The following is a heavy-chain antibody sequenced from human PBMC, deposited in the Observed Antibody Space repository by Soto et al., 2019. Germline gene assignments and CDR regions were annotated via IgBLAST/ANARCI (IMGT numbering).Heavy chain of an antibody. V-gene: IGHV4-31*03. CDR1: GGSISSVGYY. J-gene: IGHJ4*02. CDR2: IYDSGST. Sequence: QVQLQESGPGLVKPSHTLSLTCTVSGGSISSVGYYWCWIRLHPGTGLEWIGFIYDSGSTYYNPSLKSRVTISVDTSKNQFSLKLTSVTAADTAVYYCARTVTFGGAKQRYFDHLGQGALVPVSS. CDR3: ARTVTFGGAKQRYFDH. D-gene: IGHD3-16*01.